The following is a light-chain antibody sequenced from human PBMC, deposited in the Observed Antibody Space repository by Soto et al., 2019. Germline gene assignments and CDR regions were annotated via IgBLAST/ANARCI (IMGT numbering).Light chain of an antibody. CDR2: AAS. CDR1: QSISSY. CDR3: QQSFSTPRT. V-gene: IGKV1-39*01. J-gene: IGKJ1*01. Sequence: DIQLTQSPSSLSASVGDRVTITCRASQSISSYLNWYQQKPGKAPNLLIYAASSLQSGVPSRFSGSGSGPDFTLTISSLHSEDFGTYFCQQSFSTPRTFGQGTKVEI.